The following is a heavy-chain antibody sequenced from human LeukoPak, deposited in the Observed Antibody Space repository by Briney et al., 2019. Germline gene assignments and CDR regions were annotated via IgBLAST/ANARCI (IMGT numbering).Heavy chain of an antibody. D-gene: IGHD2-15*01. CDR2: IYTSGST. J-gene: IGHJ6*02. Sequence: YPSETLSLTRTVSGGSISSYYWSWIQHPAGKGLEWIGGIYTSGSTNYNPSLKSRVTMSVDTSKNQFSLRLSSVTAADKDVYYCARSEEDRYYYGMDVWGQGTTVTVSS. CDR1: GGSISSYY. CDR3: ARSEEDRYYYGMDV. V-gene: IGHV4-4*07.